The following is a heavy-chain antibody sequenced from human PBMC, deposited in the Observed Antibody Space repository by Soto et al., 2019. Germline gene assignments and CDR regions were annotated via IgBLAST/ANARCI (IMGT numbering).Heavy chain of an antibody. Sequence: VQLLESGGGLVQPGGSLRLSCAASGFTFSNYAMKWVRQAPGKGLEWVSVIGSGGDGIHYADSVEGRFTISRDDSKNTVNLQMNSLRADDTAVYYCATYGQHLMDYWGQGTLVTVSS. CDR2: IGSGGDGI. J-gene: IGHJ4*02. CDR3: ATYGQHLMDY. V-gene: IGHV3-23*01. D-gene: IGHD4-17*01. CDR1: GFTFSNYA.